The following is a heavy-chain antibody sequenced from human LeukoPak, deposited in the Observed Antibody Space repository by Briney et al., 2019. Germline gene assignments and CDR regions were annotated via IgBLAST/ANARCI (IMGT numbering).Heavy chain of an antibody. D-gene: IGHD5-18*01. CDR3: ARGHSYGYGWFDP. J-gene: IGHJ5*02. Sequence: PSETLSLTCTVSGGSISSYYWSWIRQPPGKGLEWIGYIYSSGRTNYNPSLKSRGTISVDTSNNQFSLKLSSVTAADTAVYYCARGHSYGYGWFDPWGQGTLVTVPS. CDR1: GGSISSYY. V-gene: IGHV4-59*01. CDR2: IYSSGRT.